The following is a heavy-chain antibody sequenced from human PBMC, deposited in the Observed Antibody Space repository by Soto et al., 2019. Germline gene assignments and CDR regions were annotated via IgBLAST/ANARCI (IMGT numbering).Heavy chain of an antibody. Sequence: PGGSLRLSCAASGFTFSSYGMHWVRQAPGKGLEWVAVISYDGSNKYYADSVKGRFTISRDNSKSTLYLQMNSLRAEDTALYYCAKGVAVAIQYFDYWGQGTLVTVSS. CDR1: GFTFSSYG. CDR2: ISYDGSNK. D-gene: IGHD6-19*01. V-gene: IGHV3-30*18. J-gene: IGHJ4*02. CDR3: AKGVAVAIQYFDY.